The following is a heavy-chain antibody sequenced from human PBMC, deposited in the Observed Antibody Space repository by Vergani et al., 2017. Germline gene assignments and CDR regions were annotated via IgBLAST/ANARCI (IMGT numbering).Heavy chain of an antibody. Sequence: QVQLVQSGAEVKKPGASVKVSCKASGYTFTGYYMHWVRQAPGQGLEWMGWINPNSGGTNYAQKFQGRVTMTRDTSISTAYMELSRLRSDDTAVYYGAAETVTTHYYYYYGMDVWGQGTTVTVSS. J-gene: IGHJ6*02. CDR1: GYTFTGYY. CDR2: INPNSGGT. V-gene: IGHV1-2*02. D-gene: IGHD4-17*01. CDR3: AAETVTTHYYYYYGMDV.